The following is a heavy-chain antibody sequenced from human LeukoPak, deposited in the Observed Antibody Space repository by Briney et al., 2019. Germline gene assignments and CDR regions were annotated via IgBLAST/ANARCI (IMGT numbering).Heavy chain of an antibody. J-gene: IGHJ4*02. CDR1: GYIFSTYG. CDR3: ARCGWRLAAGMDY. V-gene: IGHV1-18*01. Sequence: GASVKVSCKASGYIFSTYGISWVRQAPGQGLEWMGWISPYNGNTNYAQRLQGRLTLTADTSTSTAYMELRSLRSDDTAVYYCARCGWRLAAGMDYWGQGTLVTVSS. D-gene: IGHD6-13*01. CDR2: ISPYNGNT.